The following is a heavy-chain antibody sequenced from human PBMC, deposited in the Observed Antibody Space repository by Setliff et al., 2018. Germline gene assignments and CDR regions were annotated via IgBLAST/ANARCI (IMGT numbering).Heavy chain of an antibody. CDR1: DFSVGSVYY. CDR2: VYYSGTT. Sequence: PSETLSLTCTVSDFSVGSVYYWGWIRQSPGKGLEWIASVYYSGTTDYNPSLESRVTMSVDTSKNQFSLNLSSVSAADTAVYYCARTFTGRYFDLWGRGTLVTVSS. J-gene: IGHJ2*01. V-gene: IGHV4-38-2*02. CDR3: ARTFTGRYFDL.